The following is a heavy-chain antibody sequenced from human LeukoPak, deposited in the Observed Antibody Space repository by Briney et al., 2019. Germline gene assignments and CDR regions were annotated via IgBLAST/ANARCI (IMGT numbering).Heavy chain of an antibody. V-gene: IGHV3-30*04. D-gene: IGHD1-26*01. J-gene: IGHJ4*02. Sequence: GGSLRLSCAASGFTFSSYAMHWVRQAPGKGLEWVAVISYDGSNKYYADSVKGRFTISRDNSKNTLYLQMNSLRAEDMAVYYCARLVGGSYSDYWGQGTLVTVSS. CDR2: ISYDGSNK. CDR1: GFTFSSYA. CDR3: ARLVGGSYSDY.